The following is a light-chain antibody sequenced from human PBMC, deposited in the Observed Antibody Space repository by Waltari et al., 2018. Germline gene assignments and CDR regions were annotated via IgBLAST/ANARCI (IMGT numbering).Light chain of an antibody. V-gene: IGKV1-39*01. CDR2: AAS. J-gene: IGKJ2*01. Sequence: DIQMTQSPSSLSASVGDRVTITCRASQSISFYLNWYQQKPGKAPKLLIYAASSLQSGVPSRFSGSGSGTDFTLTISSLQPEDFATYSCQQRYSTPHTFGQGTKLEIK. CDR1: QSISFY. CDR3: QQRYSTPHT.